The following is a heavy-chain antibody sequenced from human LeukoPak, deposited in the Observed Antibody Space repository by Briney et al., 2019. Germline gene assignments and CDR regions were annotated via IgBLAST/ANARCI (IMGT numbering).Heavy chain of an antibody. V-gene: IGHV3-21*01. CDR3: ARGYGDYGKYYFDS. D-gene: IGHD4-17*01. Sequence: GGSLRLSCAASGFTFSTYPMNWARQAPGKGLEWVSSISSGSGYIYYADSVKGRCTISRDNAKNSLYLQMNSLRAEDTAVYYCARGYGDYGKYYFDSWGQGTLVTVSS. CDR1: GFTFSTYP. J-gene: IGHJ4*02. CDR2: ISSGSGYI.